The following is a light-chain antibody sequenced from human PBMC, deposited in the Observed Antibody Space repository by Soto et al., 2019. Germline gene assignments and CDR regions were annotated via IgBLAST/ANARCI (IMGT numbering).Light chain of an antibody. V-gene: IGKV1-12*01. J-gene: IGKJ4*01. CDR1: QGISSW. Sequence: DIQMTQSPSSVSASVGNRVTITCRASQGISSWLARYQQTPGKAPKLLIFAASSLQSGVPSRFSGSGSGTDFTLTISSLQPEDFATYYCQQANSFPLTFGGGTKVEIK. CDR2: AAS. CDR3: QQANSFPLT.